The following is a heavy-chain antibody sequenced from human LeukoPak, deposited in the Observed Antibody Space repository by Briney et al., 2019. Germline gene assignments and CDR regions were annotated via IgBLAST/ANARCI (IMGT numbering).Heavy chain of an antibody. D-gene: IGHD5-12*01. J-gene: IGHJ4*02. CDR2: ISGSGGST. CDR3: ARVHSGYHSFDY. Sequence: GGSLRLSCAASGFTFSSYAMSWVRQAPGKGLEWVSAISGSGGSTYYADSVKGRFTISRDNSKNTLYLQMNTLRAEDTAVYYCARVHSGYHSFDYWGKGTLVTVSS. V-gene: IGHV3-23*01. CDR1: GFTFSSYA.